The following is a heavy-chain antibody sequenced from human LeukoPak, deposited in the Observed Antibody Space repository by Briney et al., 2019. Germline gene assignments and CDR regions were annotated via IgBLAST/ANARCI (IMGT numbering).Heavy chain of an antibody. CDR1: GYTFTAFY. Sequence: GASVKASCKASGYTFTAFYLHWVRQAPGQGLEWMGWINSNSGDTNYEQKFQGRVTMTRDTSISTAYMEVGGLRSDDTAVYYCAREGLVCSSSSCHYLDSWGQGTLVTVSS. D-gene: IGHD2-2*01. V-gene: IGHV1-2*02. CDR3: AREGLVCSSSSCHYLDS. J-gene: IGHJ4*02. CDR2: INSNSGDT.